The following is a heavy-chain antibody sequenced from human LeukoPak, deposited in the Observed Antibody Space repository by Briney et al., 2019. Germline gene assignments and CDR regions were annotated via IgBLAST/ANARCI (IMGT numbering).Heavy chain of an antibody. Sequence: ASVTVSCKASGYTFTGYYMHWVRQAPGQGLEWMGWINPNSGGTNYAQKFQGRVTMTRDTSISTAYMELSRLRSDDTAVYYCARGRLAVAANGLFDYWGQGTLVTVSS. CDR3: ARGRLAVAANGLFDY. CDR1: GYTFTGYY. V-gene: IGHV1-2*02. D-gene: IGHD6-19*01. CDR2: INPNSGGT. J-gene: IGHJ4*02.